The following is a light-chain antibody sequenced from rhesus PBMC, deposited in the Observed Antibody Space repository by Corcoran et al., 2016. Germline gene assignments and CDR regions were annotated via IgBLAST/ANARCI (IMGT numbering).Light chain of an antibody. CDR3: QQGYNTPYS. Sequence: DIQMTQSPSSLSASVGDRVTITCRASENVNNYLHWYQQKPGKAPKLLIYAASSLQSGVPSRFSGNGSGTDYTLTISSLQPEDFATYYCQQGYNTPYSFGQGAKVEIK. J-gene: IGKJ2*01. CDR1: ENVNNY. V-gene: IGKV1-18*01. CDR2: AAS.